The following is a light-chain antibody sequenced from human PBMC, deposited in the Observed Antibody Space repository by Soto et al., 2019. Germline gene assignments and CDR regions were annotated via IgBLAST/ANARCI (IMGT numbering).Light chain of an antibody. CDR1: QSISSW. J-gene: IGKJ2*01. Sequence: DIQMTQSPSTLSASVGDRVTITCRASQSISSWLAWYQQKPGKAPKLLIYKASSLESEVPSRFSGSGYGTEFNLTISSLQPDDFATYYCQQYNSYSYTFGQGTKLEIK. V-gene: IGKV1-5*03. CDR3: QQYNSYSYT. CDR2: KAS.